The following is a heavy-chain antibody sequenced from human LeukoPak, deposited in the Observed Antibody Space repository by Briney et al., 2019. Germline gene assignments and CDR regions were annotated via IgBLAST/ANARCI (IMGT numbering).Heavy chain of an antibody. V-gene: IGHV1-2*02. CDR3: ATEGLTTSNDY. Sequence: ASVKVSCKASGYTFTDYYIHWGRQAPGQGLEWMGWINPNSGATNYAQKFQGRVTMTRATYISTAYMELSRLRSDDTAVYYCATEGLTTSNDYWGQGTLVTVSS. D-gene: IGHD4-11*01. J-gene: IGHJ4*02. CDR1: GYTFTDYY. CDR2: INPNSGAT.